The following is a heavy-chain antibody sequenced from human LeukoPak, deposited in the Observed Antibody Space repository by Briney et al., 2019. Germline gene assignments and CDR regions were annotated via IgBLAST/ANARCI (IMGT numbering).Heavy chain of an antibody. J-gene: IGHJ4*02. Sequence: SETLSLTCAVYGGSFSGYYWSWIRQPPRKGLEWIGEINHSGSTNYNPSLKSRVTISVDTSKNQFSLKLSSVTAADTAVYYCARGLYYYGSGTHIRNVVYFDYWGQGTLVTVSS. CDR3: ARGLYYYGSGTHIRNVVYFDY. CDR1: GGSFSGYY. V-gene: IGHV4-34*01. CDR2: INHSGST. D-gene: IGHD3-10*01.